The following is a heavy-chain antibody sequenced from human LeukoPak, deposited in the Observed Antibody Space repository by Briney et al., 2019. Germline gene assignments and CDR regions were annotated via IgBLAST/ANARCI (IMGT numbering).Heavy chain of an antibody. Sequence: SETLSLTCTVSGGSISSYYWSWIRQPPGKGLEWIGYIYYSGSTNYNPSLKGRVTISVDTSKNQFSLKLSSVTAADTAVYYCARSIGYCSSTSCYGFHWFDPWGQGTLVTVSS. D-gene: IGHD2-2*01. V-gene: IGHV4-59*08. CDR2: IYYSGST. J-gene: IGHJ5*02. CDR3: ARSIGYCSSTSCYGFHWFDP. CDR1: GGSISSYY.